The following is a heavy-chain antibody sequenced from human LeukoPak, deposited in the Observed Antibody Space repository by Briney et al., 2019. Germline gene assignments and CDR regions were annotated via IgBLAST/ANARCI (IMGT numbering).Heavy chain of an antibody. CDR3: AKDRSVVLVPSPDY. J-gene: IGHJ4*02. V-gene: IGHV3-23*01. CDR2: ISGSGGST. CDR1: GFTFSSYA. D-gene: IGHD2-8*02. Sequence: PGGSLRLSCAASGFTFSSYAMSWVRQAPGKGLEWVSAISGSGGSTYYADSVKGRFTISRDNSKNTLYLQMNSLRAEDTAVYYCAKDRSVVLVPSPDYCGQGTLVTVSS.